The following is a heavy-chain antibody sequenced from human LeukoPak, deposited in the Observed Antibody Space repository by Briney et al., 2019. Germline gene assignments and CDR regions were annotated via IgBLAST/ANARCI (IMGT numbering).Heavy chain of an antibody. D-gene: IGHD5-12*01. CDR2: ISSSGSTI. V-gene: IGHV3-11*01. J-gene: IGHJ6*02. CDR3: ARVGIVATIYHYYYYGMDV. Sequence: GGSRRLSWAASGFTFSDYYMSWIRPAPGKGLEWVSYISSSGSTIYYGDSVRGRFTISRDNAKNSLYLQMNSLRAEDTAVYYCARVGIVATIYHYYYYGMDVWGQGTTVTVSS. CDR1: GFTFSDYY.